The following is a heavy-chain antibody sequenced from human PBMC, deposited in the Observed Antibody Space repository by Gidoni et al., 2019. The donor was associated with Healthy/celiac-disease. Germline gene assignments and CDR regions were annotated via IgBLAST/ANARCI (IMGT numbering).Heavy chain of an antibody. CDR1: GGSLSSSSYY. Sequence: QLQLQESGPGLVKPSETLSLTCTVSGGSLSSSSYYWGWIRQPPGKGLELIGSIYYSGSTYYNPSLKSRVTISVDTSKNQFSLKLSSVTAADTAVYYCARHGTAMDHYYYYYMDVWGKGTTVTVSS. D-gene: IGHD5-18*01. J-gene: IGHJ6*03. V-gene: IGHV4-39*01. CDR3: ARHGTAMDHYYYYYMDV. CDR2: IYYSGST.